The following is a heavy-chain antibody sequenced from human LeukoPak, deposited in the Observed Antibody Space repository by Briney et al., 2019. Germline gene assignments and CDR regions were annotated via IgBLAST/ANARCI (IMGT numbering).Heavy chain of an antibody. CDR1: GFTFSSYA. J-gene: IGHJ4*02. D-gene: IGHD3-10*01. Sequence: GGSLRLSCAASGFTFSSYAMHWVRQAPGKGLEGVAVISYDGSNKYYADSVKGRFTISRDNSKNTLYLQMNSLRAEDTAVYYCARDYYGSGRHDYWGQGTLVTVSS. CDR3: ARDYYGSGRHDY. CDR2: ISYDGSNK. V-gene: IGHV3-30*04.